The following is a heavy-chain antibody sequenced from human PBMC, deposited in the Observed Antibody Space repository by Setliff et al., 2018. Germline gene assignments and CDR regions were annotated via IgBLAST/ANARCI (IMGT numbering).Heavy chain of an antibody. CDR3: TVYNTGSSKDHY. CDR2: IYYSGST. D-gene: IGHD2-8*02. J-gene: IGHJ4*02. CDR1: GGSFSTYY. Sequence: SETLSLTCAVYGGSFSTYYWSWIRQPPGKGLEWIGYIYYSGSTNYNPSLKSRVTISVDTSKNQFSLKPSSVTAADTALYYCTVYNTGSSKDHYWGQGTPVTVSS. V-gene: IGHV4-59*03.